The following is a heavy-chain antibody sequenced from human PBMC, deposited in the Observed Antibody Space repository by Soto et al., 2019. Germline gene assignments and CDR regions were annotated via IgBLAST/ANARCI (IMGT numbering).Heavy chain of an antibody. CDR3: ARGGRYSSGWYTGYYYYYYGMDV. D-gene: IGHD6-19*01. CDR2: INHSGST. Sequence: TLSLTCAVYGGSFSGYYWSWMRQPPGKGLEWIGEINHSGSTNYNPSLKSRVTISVDTSKNQFSLKLSSVTAADTAVYYCARGGRYSSGWYTGYYYYYYGMDVWGQGTTVTVSS. J-gene: IGHJ6*02. V-gene: IGHV4-34*01. CDR1: GGSFSGYY.